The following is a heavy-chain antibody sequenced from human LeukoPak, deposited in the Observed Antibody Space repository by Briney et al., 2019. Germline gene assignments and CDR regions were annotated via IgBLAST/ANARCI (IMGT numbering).Heavy chain of an antibody. CDR1: GGSFSGYY. D-gene: IGHD5-24*01. J-gene: IGHJ4*02. V-gene: IGHV4-34*01. CDR2: INHSGST. Sequence: SETLSLTCAVYGGSFSGYYWSWIRQPPGKGLEWIGEINHSGSTNYNPSLKSRVTISVDTSKNQFSLKLSSVTAADTAVYYCARVERAVNFDYWGQGTLVTVSS. CDR3: ARVERAVNFDY.